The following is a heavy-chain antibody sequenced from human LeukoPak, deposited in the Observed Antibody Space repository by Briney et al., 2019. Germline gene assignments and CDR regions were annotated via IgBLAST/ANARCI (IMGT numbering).Heavy chain of an antibody. CDR3: ARDRYSSGWYDAFDI. V-gene: IGHV3-21*01. Sequence: GGSLRLSCAASGFTFSSYSMKWVRQAPGKGLEWVSSISSSSSYIYYADSVKGRFTISRDNAKNSLYLQMNSLRAEDTAVYYCARDRYSSGWYDAFDIWGQGTMVTVSS. D-gene: IGHD6-19*01. CDR1: GFTFSSYS. J-gene: IGHJ3*02. CDR2: ISSSSSYI.